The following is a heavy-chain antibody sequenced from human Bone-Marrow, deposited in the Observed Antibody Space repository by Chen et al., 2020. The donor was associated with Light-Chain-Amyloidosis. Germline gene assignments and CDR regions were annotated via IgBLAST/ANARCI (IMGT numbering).Heavy chain of an antibody. J-gene: IGHJ4*02. Sequence: QVQLQESGPGLVKPSETLSLTCTVSGGSVNSGDDYWTWIRQPPGKGLEWIGYIYYSGIANYNASLKSRVTISLDTSKNQFSLKLSSVTAADTAVYYCAGMDRSGYYHFQYWGQGTLVTVSS. CDR3: AGMDRSGYYHFQY. V-gene: IGHV4-61*08. CDR2: IYYSGIA. D-gene: IGHD3-22*01. CDR1: GGSVNSGDDY.